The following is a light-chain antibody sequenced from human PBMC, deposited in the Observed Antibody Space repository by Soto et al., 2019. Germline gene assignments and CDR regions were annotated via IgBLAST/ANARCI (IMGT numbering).Light chain of an antibody. CDR3: QQSYSTPRT. CDR2: ATC. V-gene: IGKV1-39*01. Sequence: DIQMTQSPSSLSASVGDRVTISCRASQSITNYLNWYQQKPGKAPKLLIFATCNLHSGVPSRFSGSGSGTDFTLIISSLQPEDFATYYCQQSYSTPRTFGQGTKVEIK. CDR1: QSITNY. J-gene: IGKJ1*01.